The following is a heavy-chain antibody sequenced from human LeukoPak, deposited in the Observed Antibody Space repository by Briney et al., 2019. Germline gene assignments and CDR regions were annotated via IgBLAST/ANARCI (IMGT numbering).Heavy chain of an antibody. Sequence: SETLSLTCTVSGGSISRSSYYWGWIRQPPGKGLEWIGSIYYSGSTYYNPSLKSRVTISVDTSKNQFSLKLSSVTAADTAVYYCAWCGGDCYTDAFDIWGQGTMVTVSS. J-gene: IGHJ3*02. CDR2: IYYSGST. CDR3: AWCGGDCYTDAFDI. V-gene: IGHV4-39*07. D-gene: IGHD2-21*02. CDR1: GGSISRSSYY.